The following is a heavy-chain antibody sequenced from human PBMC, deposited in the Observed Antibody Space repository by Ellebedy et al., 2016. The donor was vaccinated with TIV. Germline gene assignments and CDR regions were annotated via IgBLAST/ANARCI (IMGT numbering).Heavy chain of an antibody. D-gene: IGHD5-12*01. CDR2: ISGSGGST. CDR3: ARDIWYFDL. Sequence: GESLKISCAASGFTLSNYAMNWVRQAPGKGLEWVSAISGSGGSTYYADSVKGRFTISRDNSKNTLYLQMNSLRAEDTAVYYCARDIWYFDLWGRGTLVTVSS. V-gene: IGHV3-23*01. CDR1: GFTLSNYA. J-gene: IGHJ2*01.